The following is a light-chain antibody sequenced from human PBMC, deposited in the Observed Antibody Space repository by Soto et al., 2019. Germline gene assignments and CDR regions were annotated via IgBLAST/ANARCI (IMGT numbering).Light chain of an antibody. Sequence: QSVLTQPPSVSAAPRQKVTISCSGCSSNIGNNYVSWYQQLPGTAPKLLIYDNNKRPSGIPDRFSGSKSGTSATLGITGLQTGDEADYYCGTWDSSLSSYVFGSGTKVTVL. CDR1: SSNIGNNY. J-gene: IGLJ1*01. CDR3: GTWDSSLSSYV. CDR2: DNN. V-gene: IGLV1-51*01.